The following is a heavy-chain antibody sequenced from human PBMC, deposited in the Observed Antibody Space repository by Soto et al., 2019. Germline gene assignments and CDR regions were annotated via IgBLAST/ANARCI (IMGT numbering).Heavy chain of an antibody. J-gene: IGHJ4*02. CDR2: IWYDGSNK. Sequence: QVQLVESGGGVVQPGRSLRLSCAASGFTFSSYGMHWVRQAPGKGLEWVAVIWYDGSNKYYADSVKGRFTISRDNSKNTLYLQMNSLRAEDTAVYYCARDRGIAEAGTFYWGQGTLVTVSS. D-gene: IGHD6-19*01. CDR1: GFTFSSYG. CDR3: ARDRGIAEAGTFY. V-gene: IGHV3-33*01.